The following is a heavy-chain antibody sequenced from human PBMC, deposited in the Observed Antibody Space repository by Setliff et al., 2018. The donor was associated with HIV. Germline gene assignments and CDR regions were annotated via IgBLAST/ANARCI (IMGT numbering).Heavy chain of an antibody. D-gene: IGHD3-10*01. CDR3: ARDQVANYYGSGIDY. CDR2: INSDGSST. J-gene: IGHJ4*02. Sequence: PGGSLRLSCAASGFTFSSYWMHWVRQAPGKGLVWVSRINSDGSSTSYADSVKGRFTIPRDNSKNTLYLQMNSLRAEDTAVYYCARDQVANYYGSGIDYWGQGTLVTVSS. V-gene: IGHV3-74*01. CDR1: GFTFSSYW.